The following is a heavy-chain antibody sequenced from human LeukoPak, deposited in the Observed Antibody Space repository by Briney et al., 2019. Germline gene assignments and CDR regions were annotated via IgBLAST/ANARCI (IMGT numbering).Heavy chain of an antibody. J-gene: IGHJ4*02. Sequence: GASVKVSFTASGYTFTGYYRHWVRQAPGHGLEWMGWINPNSGGTSYAQKFQGRVTMTRDTSISTAYMELSRLRSDDTAVYYCASYISGWGYYFDYWGQGTLVTVSS. CDR2: INPNSGGT. D-gene: IGHD6-19*01. CDR3: ASYISGWGYYFDY. V-gene: IGHV1-2*02. CDR1: GYTFTGYY.